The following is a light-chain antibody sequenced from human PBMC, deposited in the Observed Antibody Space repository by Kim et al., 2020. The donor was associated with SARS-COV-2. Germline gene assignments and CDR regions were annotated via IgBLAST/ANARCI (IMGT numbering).Light chain of an antibody. V-gene: IGKV3-20*01. CDR2: GSS. CDR1: QSVASNS. CDR3: QQYSTSPGT. J-gene: IGKJ2*01. Sequence: EIVLTQSPGTLSLSPGERATVSCRASQSVASNSLAWYHQRPGQAPRLLIYGSSRRTTGIPDRFSGSGSGTDFTLTISRLEPEDFAVYFCQQYSTSPGTFGQGTKLEI.